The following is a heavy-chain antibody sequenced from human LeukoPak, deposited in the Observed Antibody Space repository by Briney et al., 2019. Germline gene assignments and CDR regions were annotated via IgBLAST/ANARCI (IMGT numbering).Heavy chain of an antibody. J-gene: IGHJ4*02. Sequence: ASVKVSCKASGYIFTNYDITWVRQAPGQGLDWMGWISTYNGNTDYGEKFQDRVTMTTDTSTSTAYMDLRSLRSDDTAVYYCARDNNGGNYHEARFDYWGQGALVTVSS. D-gene: IGHD4/OR15-4a*01. CDR1: GYIFTNYD. CDR2: ISTYNGNT. CDR3: ARDNNGGNYHEARFDY. V-gene: IGHV1-18*01.